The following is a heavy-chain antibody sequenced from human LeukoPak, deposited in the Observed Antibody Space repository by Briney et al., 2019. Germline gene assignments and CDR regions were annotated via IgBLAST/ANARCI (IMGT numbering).Heavy chain of an antibody. CDR2: IYSGGCT. J-gene: IGHJ4*02. V-gene: IGHV3-66*01. Sequence: GGSLRLSRAASGFTVSSNYMSWVRQAPGKGLEWVSVIYSGGCTYYADSVKGRFTISRDNSENTLYLQMNSLRAEDTAVYYCARGWVYNWNGYYFDYWGQGTLVTVSS. D-gene: IGHD1-20*01. CDR3: ARGWVYNWNGYYFDY. CDR1: GFTVSSNY.